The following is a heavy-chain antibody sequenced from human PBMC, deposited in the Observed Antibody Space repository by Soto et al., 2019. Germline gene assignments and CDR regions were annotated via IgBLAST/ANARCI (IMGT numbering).Heavy chain of an antibody. CDR3: AWTPPESMVRGVIRNYYGMDV. CDR2: INAGNGNT. V-gene: IGHV1-3*01. J-gene: IGHJ6*02. CDR1: GYTFTSYA. D-gene: IGHD3-10*01. Sequence: ASVKVSCKASGYTFTSYAMHWVRQAPGQRLEWMGWINAGNGNTKYSQKFQGRVTITRDTSASTAYMELSSLRSEDTAVYYCAWTPPESMVRGVIRNYYGMDVWGQGTTVTVSS.